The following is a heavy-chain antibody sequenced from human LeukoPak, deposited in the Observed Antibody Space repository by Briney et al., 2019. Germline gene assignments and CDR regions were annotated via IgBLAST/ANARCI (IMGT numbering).Heavy chain of an antibody. CDR3: ARTDFRGRDFDY. J-gene: IGHJ4*02. Sequence: SETLSLTCTVSGGSISSYYWSWIRQPPGKGLEWIGYIYYSGSTNYNPSLKSRVTISVDTSKNQFSLKLSSVTAADTAVYYCARTDFRGRDFDYWGQGTLVTVSS. D-gene: IGHD3-3*01. CDR1: GGSISSYY. V-gene: IGHV4-59*12. CDR2: IYYSGST.